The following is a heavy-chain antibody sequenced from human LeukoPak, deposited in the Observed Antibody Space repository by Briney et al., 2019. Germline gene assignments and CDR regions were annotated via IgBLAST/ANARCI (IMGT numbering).Heavy chain of an antibody. V-gene: IGHV4-59*08. CDR2: IYYTGT. CDR1: GGSVTDYY. J-gene: IGHJ4*02. Sequence: PSETLSLTCTVSGGSVTDYYWSWIRQSPGKGLEWIGYIYYTGTSYNPSLKSRVTISADTSKNQFSLKLSSVTAADTAVYYCARLGPGIAAAGIDYWGQGTLVTVSS. CDR3: ARLGPGIAAAGIDY. D-gene: IGHD6-13*01.